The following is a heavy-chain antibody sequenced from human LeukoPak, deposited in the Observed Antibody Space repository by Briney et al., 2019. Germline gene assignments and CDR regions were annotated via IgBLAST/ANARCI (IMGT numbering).Heavy chain of an antibody. D-gene: IGHD6-13*01. V-gene: IGHV3-48*04. CDR3: ARTAAGHFDD. CDR2: IGSSSSTI. J-gene: IGHJ4*02. CDR1: GFTFSAYS. Sequence: PGGSLRLSCAASGFTFSAYSMHWVRQAPGKGLEWLSYIGSSSSTIYYADSVKGRFTISRDNAKNSLYLLMNSLRAEDTAVYYCARTAAGHFDDWDQGTLVTVSS.